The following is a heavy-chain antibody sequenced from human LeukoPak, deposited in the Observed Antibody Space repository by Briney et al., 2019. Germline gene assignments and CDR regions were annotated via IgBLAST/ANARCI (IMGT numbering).Heavy chain of an antibody. J-gene: IGHJ4*02. CDR3: ATCSGGRCYSKGFDY. V-gene: IGHV3-48*01. Sequence: GGALRLSCAASGLAFTTSAMDWVRQTPGKGLEWLSFISSSSNAIYYGDSVRGRFTISRDNAKNTLYLQMNSLTAEDTAVYYCATCSGGRCYSKGFDYWGQGTLVTVSS. CDR1: GLAFTTSA. CDR2: ISSSSNAI. D-gene: IGHD2-15*01.